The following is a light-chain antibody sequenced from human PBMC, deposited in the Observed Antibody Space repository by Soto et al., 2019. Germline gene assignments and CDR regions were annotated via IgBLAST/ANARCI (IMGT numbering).Light chain of an antibody. Sequence: EIVMTQSPATLSVSPGERATLSCRASQSVSSNLAWYQQKPGQAPRLLIYGASTRATGIPARFSGSGSGTEFTLTISSLQSEDFAVHYCQQYNNWPHTFGQGTKLESK. CDR3: QQYNNWPHT. V-gene: IGKV3-15*01. J-gene: IGKJ2*01. CDR2: GAS. CDR1: QSVSSN.